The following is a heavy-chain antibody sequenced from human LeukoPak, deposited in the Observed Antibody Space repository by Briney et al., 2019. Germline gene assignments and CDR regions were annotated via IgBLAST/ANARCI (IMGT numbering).Heavy chain of an antibody. D-gene: IGHD3-3*01. CDR1: GGSISSSNW. CDR3: HSRSLEWLLDY. Sequence: PSETLSLTCAVSGGSISSSNWWSWVRQPPGKGLEWIGEIYHSGSTNYNPSLKSRVTISVDKSKNQFSLKLSSVTAADTAIYYCHSRSLEWLLDYWGQGTLVTVSS. CDR2: IYHSGST. J-gene: IGHJ4*02. V-gene: IGHV4-4*02.